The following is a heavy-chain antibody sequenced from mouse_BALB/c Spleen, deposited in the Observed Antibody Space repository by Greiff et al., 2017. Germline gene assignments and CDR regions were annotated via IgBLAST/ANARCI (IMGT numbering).Heavy chain of an antibody. CDR3: ATGDYYGSSRYFDV. CDR1: GYTFSSYW. V-gene: IGHV1-9*01. Sequence: VQLQQSGAELMKPGASVKISCKATGYTFSSYWIEWVKQRPGHGLEWIGEILPGSGSTNYNEKFKGKATFTADTSSNTAYMQLSSLTSEDSAVYYCATGDYYGSSRYFDVWGAGTTVTVSS. J-gene: IGHJ1*01. D-gene: IGHD1-1*01. CDR2: ILPGSGST.